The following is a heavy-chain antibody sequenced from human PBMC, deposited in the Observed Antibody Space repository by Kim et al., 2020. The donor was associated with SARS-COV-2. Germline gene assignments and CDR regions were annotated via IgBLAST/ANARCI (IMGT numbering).Heavy chain of an antibody. CDR2: GST. Sequence: GSTYDADSVKGRLTSSRDNAKNTLYLQMNSLRAEDTAVYYCARWFGEGMDVWGQGTTVTVSS. V-gene: IGHV3-53*01. J-gene: IGHJ6*02. CDR3: ARWFGEGMDV. D-gene: IGHD3-10*01.